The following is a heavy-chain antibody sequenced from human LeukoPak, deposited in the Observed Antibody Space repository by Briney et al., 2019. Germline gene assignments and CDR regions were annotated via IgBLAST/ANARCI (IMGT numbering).Heavy chain of an antibody. D-gene: IGHD2-2*01. CDR3: ARALGYQLLSWWFDP. CDR1: GYTFTGYY. J-gene: IGHJ5*02. CDR2: IDPNSGGT. Sequence: ASVKVSCKASGYTFTGYYIHWMRQAPGQGLEWMGWIDPNSGGTNYAQKFQGRVTMTRDTSISTAYMELSRLRSDDTAVYYCARALGYQLLSWWFDPWGQGTLVTVSS. V-gene: IGHV1-2*02.